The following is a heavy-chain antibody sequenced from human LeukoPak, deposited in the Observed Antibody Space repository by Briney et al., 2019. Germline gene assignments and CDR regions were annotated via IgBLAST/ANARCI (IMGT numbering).Heavy chain of an antibody. Sequence: GGSLRLSCEGSGLSFSSYAMSWVRQAPGKGLEWVSGISGNGGKTYYADSVKGRLTISRDNSKNTLYLQMNSLRVDDTAAYYCAKLYYDYAWGSYRYYFFDSWGQGTLVTVSS. V-gene: IGHV3-23*01. D-gene: IGHD3-16*02. J-gene: IGHJ4*02. CDR1: GLSFSSYA. CDR3: AKLYYDYAWGSYRYYFFDS. CDR2: ISGNGGKT.